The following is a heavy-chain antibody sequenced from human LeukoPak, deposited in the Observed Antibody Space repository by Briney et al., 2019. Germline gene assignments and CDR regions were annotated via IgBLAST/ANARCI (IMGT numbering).Heavy chain of an antibody. D-gene: IGHD1-1*01. CDR2: ISYDGSNK. J-gene: IGHJ6*02. Sequence: GGSLRLSCAASGFTFSSYGMHWVRQAPGKGLEWVAVISYDGSNKCYADSVKGRFTISRDNSKNTLYLQMNSLRAEDTAVYYCAKDRRRGYYYGMDVWGQGTTVTVSS. CDR3: AKDRRRGYYYGMDV. V-gene: IGHV3-30*18. CDR1: GFTFSSYG.